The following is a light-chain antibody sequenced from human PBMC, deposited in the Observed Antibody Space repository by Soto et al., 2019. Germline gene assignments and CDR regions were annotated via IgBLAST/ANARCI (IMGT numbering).Light chain of an antibody. CDR3: QQYKNWPPTT. CDR2: GAS. J-gene: IGKJ5*01. CDR1: QSAGSD. Sequence: ETVMTQSPATLSLSPGDRATLSCRSSQSAGSDLAWYQQQRGQAPRLLIYGASTRGTGIPARCSGSASGTKFTLTISGLQSEDFAVYYCQQYKNWPPTTFGQGTRLEIK. V-gene: IGKV3-15*01.